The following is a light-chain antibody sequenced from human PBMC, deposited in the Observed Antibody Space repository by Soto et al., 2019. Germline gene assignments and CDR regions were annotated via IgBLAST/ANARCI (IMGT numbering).Light chain of an antibody. CDR3: QQYMSYPWT. V-gene: IGKV1-5*01. CDR1: QSISSW. J-gene: IGKJ1*01. Sequence: DIQMTQSPSTLSASVGDRVTITCRPSQSISSWLAWYQQKPGKAPKLLIYDASSLESGVPSRFSGSGSGTEFTLTISSLQPDDFATYYCQQYMSYPWTFGQGTKVDIK. CDR2: DAS.